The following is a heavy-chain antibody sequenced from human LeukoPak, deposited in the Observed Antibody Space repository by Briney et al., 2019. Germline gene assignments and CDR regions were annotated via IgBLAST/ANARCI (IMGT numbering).Heavy chain of an antibody. CDR2: ISASGGST. J-gene: IGHJ4*02. D-gene: IGHD6-19*01. V-gene: IGHV3-23*01. CDR1: GFSFSSYA. CDR3: AKGRSGWYSDFEH. Sequence: PGGSLRLSCAASGFSFSSYAMSWVRQAPGKGLEWVSAISASGGSTYYADSVKGRFTISRDNSESTLSLQINSLRAEDTAVYYCAKGRSGWYSDFEHWGQGTLVTVSS.